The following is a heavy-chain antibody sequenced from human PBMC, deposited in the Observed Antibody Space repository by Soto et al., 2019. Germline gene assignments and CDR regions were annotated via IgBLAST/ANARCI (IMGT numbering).Heavy chain of an antibody. V-gene: IGHV3-30-3*01. J-gene: IGHJ6*02. Sequence: QVQLVESGGGVVQPGRSLRLSCAASGFTFSSYAMRWVRQAPGKGLEWVAVISYDGSNKYYADSVKGRFTISRDNSKNTLYLQMNSLRAEDTAVYYCARATYSRSYYYYGMDVWGQGTTVTVSS. CDR1: GFTFSSYA. CDR3: ARATYSRSYYYYGMDV. D-gene: IGHD6-13*01. CDR2: ISYDGSNK.